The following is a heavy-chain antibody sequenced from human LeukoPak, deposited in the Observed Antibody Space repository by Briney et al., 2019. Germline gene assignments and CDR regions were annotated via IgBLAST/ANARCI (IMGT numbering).Heavy chain of an antibody. J-gene: IGHJ4*02. V-gene: IGHV4-39*01. CDR3: ARLRSPWGSGSFSRRYYFDY. D-gene: IGHD3-10*01. Sequence: PSETLSLTCTVSGGSISSSSYYWGWIRQPPGKGLEWIGSIYYSGSTYYNPSLKSRVTISVDTSKNQFSLKLSSVTAADTAVYYCARLRSPWGSGSFSRRYYFDYWGQGTLVTVSS. CDR2: IYYSGST. CDR1: GGSISSSSYY.